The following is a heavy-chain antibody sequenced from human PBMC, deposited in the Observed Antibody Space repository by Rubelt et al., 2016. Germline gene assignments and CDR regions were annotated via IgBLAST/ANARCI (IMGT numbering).Heavy chain of an antibody. Sequence: QVQLQESGPGLVKPSETLSLTCTVSGGSISSYYWSWIRQPPGKGLEWIGYIYYSGSTNYNPSLKSRVTISVDTSKNQFSLKLSSVTAADTAVYYCARAGEGGEYSSAPPNGYYYYYGMDVWGQGTTVTVSS. J-gene: IGHJ6*02. V-gene: IGHV4-59*01. CDR3: ARAGEGGEYSSAPPNGYYYYYGMDV. CDR2: IYYSGST. D-gene: IGHD6-6*01. CDR1: GGSISSYY.